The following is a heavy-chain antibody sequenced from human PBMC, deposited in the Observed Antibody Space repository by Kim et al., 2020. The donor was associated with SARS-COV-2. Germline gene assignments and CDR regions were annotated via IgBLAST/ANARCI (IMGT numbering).Heavy chain of an antibody. CDR3: ARSSGWFRDFDY. V-gene: IGHV3-11*01. D-gene: IGHD6-19*01. Sequence: YYADSVKGRFTISKDTAKHSLYLQMNSLRAEDTAVYYCARSSGWFRDFDYWGQGTLVTVSS. J-gene: IGHJ4*02.